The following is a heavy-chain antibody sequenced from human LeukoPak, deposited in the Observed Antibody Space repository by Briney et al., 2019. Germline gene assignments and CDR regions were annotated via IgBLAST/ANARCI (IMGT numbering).Heavy chain of an antibody. CDR1: GDTFTDYY. Sequence: ASVKVSCKASGDTFTDYYMHWVRQAPGQGLEWNGWVNPKSGGTNYAQNFQGRVTMTRDTSISIAYMELSSLRSDDTAVYYCARDFLGYCTTTSCYDVVFDYWGQGTLVTVSS. D-gene: IGHD2-2*01. V-gene: IGHV1-2*02. J-gene: IGHJ4*02. CDR2: VNPKSGGT. CDR3: ARDFLGYCTTTSCYDVVFDY.